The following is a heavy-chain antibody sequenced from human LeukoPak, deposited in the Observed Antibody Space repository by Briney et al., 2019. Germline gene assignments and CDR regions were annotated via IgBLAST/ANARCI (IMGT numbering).Heavy chain of an antibody. CDR2: IKQDGSEK. CDR1: GFTFSRYW. J-gene: IGHJ4*02. CDR3: ARERLIVPTNQYYFDY. V-gene: IGHV3-7*01. Sequence: GGSLRLSCAASGFTFSRYWMSWVRQAPGEGLEWVANIKQDGSEKYYVDSVRGRFTISRDNAKNSLYLQMNSLRVEDTAVYYCARERLIVPTNQYYFDYWGQGNLVTVSS. D-gene: IGHD5-12*01.